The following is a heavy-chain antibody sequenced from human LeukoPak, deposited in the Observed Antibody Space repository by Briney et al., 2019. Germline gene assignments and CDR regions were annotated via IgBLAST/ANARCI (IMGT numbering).Heavy chain of an antibody. CDR3: ARVEAIGMVRGHPPEGGYYLDY. CDR2: ISAYNGNT. Sequence: ASVKVSCKASGYTFTSYGISWVRLAPGQGLEWMGWISAYNGNTNYAQKLQGRVTMTTDTSTSTAYMELRSLRSDDTAVYYCARVEAIGMVRGHPPEGGYYLDYWGQGTLVTVSS. V-gene: IGHV1-18*01. J-gene: IGHJ4*02. D-gene: IGHD3-10*01. CDR1: GYTFTSYG.